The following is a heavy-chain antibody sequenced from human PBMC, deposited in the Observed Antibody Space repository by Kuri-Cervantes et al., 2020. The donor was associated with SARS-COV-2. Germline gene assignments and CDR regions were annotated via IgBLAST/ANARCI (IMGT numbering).Heavy chain of an antibody. V-gene: IGHV2-70*04. J-gene: IGHJ6*02. CDR2: IDWDDDK. D-gene: IGHD1-1*01. CDR1: GFSLSTSGMR. CDR3: AQMSPRLRIYYYGMDV. Sequence: GTTLVKHTQTLTLTCPCSGFSLSTSGMRVSWIRQPPGKALEWLARIDWDDDKYYSTSLKTRLSISKDTSKNQVVLTMTNMDPVDTATYYCAQMSPRLRIYYYGMDVWGQGTTVTVSS.